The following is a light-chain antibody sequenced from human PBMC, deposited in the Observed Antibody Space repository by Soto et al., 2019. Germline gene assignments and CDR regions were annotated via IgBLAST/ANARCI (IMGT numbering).Light chain of an antibody. CDR1: KSDIGVYDF. Sequence: ARTQYPSASGSPGQSVTISCTGTKSDIGVYDFVSWYQHPPGKAPRLIICEVVQRPSGVPDRFSGSKSGNTASLTVSGLQAADEADYFCKSYAGSNTYVFGRGTKVTVL. V-gene: IGLV2-8*01. CDR3: KSYAGSNTYV. J-gene: IGLJ1*01. CDR2: EVV.